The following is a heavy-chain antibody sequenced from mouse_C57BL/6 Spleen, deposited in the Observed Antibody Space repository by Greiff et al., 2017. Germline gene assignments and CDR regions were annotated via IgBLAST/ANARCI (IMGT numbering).Heavy chain of an antibody. J-gene: IGHJ1*03. D-gene: IGHD1-1*01. CDR3: AREHYYGSSYYWYFDV. CDR2: ISYDGSN. Sequence: VQLQQSGPGLVKPSQSLSLTCSVTGYSITSGYYWNWIRQFPGNKLEWMGYISYDGSNNYNPSLKNRISITRDTSKNQFFLKLNSVTTEDTATYYCAREHYYGSSYYWYFDVWGTGTTVTVSS. V-gene: IGHV3-6*01. CDR1: GYSITSGYY.